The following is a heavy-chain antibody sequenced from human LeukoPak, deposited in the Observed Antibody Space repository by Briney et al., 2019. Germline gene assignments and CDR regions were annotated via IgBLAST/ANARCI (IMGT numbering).Heavy chain of an antibody. V-gene: IGHV4-59*01. CDR3: ARAVPYGDYGLGY. CDR1: GGSISSYY. CDR2: IYYSGST. D-gene: IGHD4-17*01. J-gene: IGHJ4*02. Sequence: SETLSLTCTVSGGSISSYYWSWIRQPPGKGLEWIGYIYYSGSTNYNPSLKSRVTISVDTSKNQFSLKLSSVTAADTAVYYCARAVPYGDYGLGYWGQGTLVTVSS.